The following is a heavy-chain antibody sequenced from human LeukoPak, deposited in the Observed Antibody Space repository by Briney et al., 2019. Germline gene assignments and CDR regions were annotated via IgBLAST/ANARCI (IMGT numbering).Heavy chain of an antibody. CDR3: AREGDDDYSDLAD. J-gene: IGHJ4*02. Sequence: GGSLRLSCAASGFTFSSYWMSWVRQAPGKGLEWVANIKQDGSEKYYVDSVKGRFTISRDNAKNSLYLQMNSLRAEDTAVYYCAREGDDDYSDLADWGQGTLVTVSS. CDR1: GFTFSSYW. D-gene: IGHD4-11*01. CDR2: IKQDGSEK. V-gene: IGHV3-7*03.